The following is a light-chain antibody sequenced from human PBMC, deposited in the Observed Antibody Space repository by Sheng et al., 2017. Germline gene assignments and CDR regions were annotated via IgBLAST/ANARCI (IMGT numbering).Light chain of an antibody. CDR1: QSVSSN. CDR3: QQYNNWPRAIT. CDR2: GAS. V-gene: IGKV3-15*01. Sequence: EIVMTQSPATLSVSPGERATLSCRASQSVSSNLAWYQQKPGQAPRLLIYGASTRATGIPARFSCSGSGTEFTLTISSLQSEDFAVYYCQQYNNWPRAITFGQGTRLEIK. J-gene: IGKJ5*01.